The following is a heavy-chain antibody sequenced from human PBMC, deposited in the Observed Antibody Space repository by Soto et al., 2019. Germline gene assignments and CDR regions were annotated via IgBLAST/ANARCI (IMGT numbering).Heavy chain of an antibody. Sequence: QVQLVESGGGVVQPGKSLRLSCAASGFTLSSNGMHWVRQAPGKGLEWVAFIWYDGSDKYYADSVKGRFTISRDNSKNTLYLQMNSLRAEDTAVYYCARERYPNYPPDAFDIWGQGTLVTVSS. CDR2: IWYDGSDK. V-gene: IGHV3-33*01. D-gene: IGHD4-4*01. CDR3: ARERYPNYPPDAFDI. J-gene: IGHJ3*02. CDR1: GFTLSSNG.